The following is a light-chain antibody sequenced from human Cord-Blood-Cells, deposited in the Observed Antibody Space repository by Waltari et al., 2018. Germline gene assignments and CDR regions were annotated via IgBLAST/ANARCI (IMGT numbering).Light chain of an antibody. CDR2: DVS. V-gene: IGLV2-8*01. J-gene: IGLJ3*02. CDR3: SSYAGSNNWV. CDR1: SSDVGGYNY. Sequence: QSALTQPPYASGSPGQSVTISCTGTSSDVGGYNYVSWYQQHPGKAPKLMIYDVSKRPSGVPDRFSGSKSGNTASLTVSGLQAEDEADYYCSSYAGSNNWVFGGGTKLTVL.